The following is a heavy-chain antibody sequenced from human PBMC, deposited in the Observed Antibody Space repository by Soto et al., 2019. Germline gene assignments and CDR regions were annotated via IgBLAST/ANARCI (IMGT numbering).Heavy chain of an antibody. CDR1: GFTFSSYW. CDR2: IKQDGSEK. V-gene: IGHV3-7*01. D-gene: IGHD2-8*02. CDR3: GRVSTPFKYCIDY. Sequence: EVQLVESGGGLVQPGGSLRLSCAASGFTFSSYWMSWVRQAPGKGLEWVANIKQDGSEKYYVDSVKGRFTISRDNAKNSLYLQMNSLRAEDTAVYYCGRVSTPFKYCIDYWGQGTLVTVSS. J-gene: IGHJ4*02.